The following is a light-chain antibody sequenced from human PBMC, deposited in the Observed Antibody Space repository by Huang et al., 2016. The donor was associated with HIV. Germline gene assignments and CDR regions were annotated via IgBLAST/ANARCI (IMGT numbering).Light chain of an antibody. V-gene: IGKV1-39*01. Sequence: IQMIQSPTSLSASVGNRVTITCRASQAINTSLNWFQQKPGKAPKLLIYGAATLHTGVPSRFRGSGSGTDFALTISGLQLDDLGTYYCQQSYSSSITFGQGTRL. J-gene: IGKJ5*01. CDR1: QAINTS. CDR3: QQSYSSSIT. CDR2: GAA.